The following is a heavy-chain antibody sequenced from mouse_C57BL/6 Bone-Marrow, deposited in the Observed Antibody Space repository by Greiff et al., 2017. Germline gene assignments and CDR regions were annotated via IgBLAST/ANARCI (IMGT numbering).Heavy chain of an antibody. CDR1: GYTFTSYG. CDR2: IYPRSGNT. V-gene: IGHV1-81*01. Sequence: VQVVESGAELARPGASVKLSCKASGYTFTSYGISWVKQRTGQGLEWIGEIYPRSGNTYYNEKFKGKATLTADKSSSTAYMELRSLTSEDSAVYFCARHAWFAYWGQGTLVTVSA. CDR3: ARHAWFAY. J-gene: IGHJ3*01.